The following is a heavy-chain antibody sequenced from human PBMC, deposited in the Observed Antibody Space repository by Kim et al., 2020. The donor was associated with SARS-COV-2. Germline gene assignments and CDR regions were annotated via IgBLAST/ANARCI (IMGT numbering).Heavy chain of an antibody. CDR2: ICSSGST. J-gene: IGHJ2*01. D-gene: IGHD3-22*01. CDR1: GFTVSSYY. Sequence: GGSLRLSCAASGFTVSSYYMSWVRQAPGKGLEWVSVICSSGSTHYDDDAVDRLTISTKNNANTAYLQLNNIRTDETAVHYCAAEHTACYCYGSYYW. V-gene: IGHV3-66*01. CDR3: AAEHTACYCYGSYYW.